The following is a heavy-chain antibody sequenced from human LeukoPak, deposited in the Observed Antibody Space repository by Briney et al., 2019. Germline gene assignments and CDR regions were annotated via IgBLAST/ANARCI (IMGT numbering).Heavy chain of an antibody. D-gene: IGHD1-26*01. Sequence: SETLSLTCTVSGGSISNYYWTWIRQPPGKGLEWIGYILYSGATNYNPSLKSRVTISVDTSKSQFSLKLTSVTAADTAVYYCARQRIMGPSFDPWGQGTLVTVSS. CDR1: GGSISNYY. V-gene: IGHV4-59*08. J-gene: IGHJ5*02. CDR2: ILYSGAT. CDR3: ARQRIMGPSFDP.